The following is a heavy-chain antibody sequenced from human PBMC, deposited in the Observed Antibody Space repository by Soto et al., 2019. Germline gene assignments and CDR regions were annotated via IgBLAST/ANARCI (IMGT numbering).Heavy chain of an antibody. D-gene: IGHD5-18*01. CDR1: GYSFTSSR. CDR3: ARQGYSYGFYFYYGLDV. V-gene: IGHV5-10-1*01. CDR2: IDPGDSHT. J-gene: IGHJ6*02. Sequence: GESLKISCKASGYSFTSSRIAWVRQMPGKGLEWMGRIDPGDSHTNYSPSFQGHVTISVDKSINTAYLQWSSLKASDTAMYYCARQGYSYGFYFYYGLDVWGQGTTVTSP.